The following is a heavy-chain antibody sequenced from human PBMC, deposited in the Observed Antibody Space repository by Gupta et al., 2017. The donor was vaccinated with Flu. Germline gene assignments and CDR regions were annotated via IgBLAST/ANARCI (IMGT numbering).Heavy chain of an antibody. D-gene: IGHD2-15*01. J-gene: IGHJ5*02. CDR3: ARRWSVVPNLRGPHADNWFDT. Sequence: QITLKASGPTLVKPTQTVTLTCPLSGFSLTTGVGVAWIRQPPGKAPEWLAIIFWDDTSRYSPSLKTRLTITKDTSRNQVVLTMTSMNADDTATCYCARRWSVVPNLRGPHADNWFDTWVQGILVTVS. CDR1: GFSLTTGVG. V-gene: IGHV2-5*02. CDR2: IFWDDTS.